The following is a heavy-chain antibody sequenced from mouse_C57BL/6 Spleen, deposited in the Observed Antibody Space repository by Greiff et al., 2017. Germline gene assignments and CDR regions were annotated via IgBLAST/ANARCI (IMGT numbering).Heavy chain of an antibody. V-gene: IGHV1-81*01. CDR1: GYTFTSYG. CDR2: IYPRSGNT. Sequence: QVQLKQSGAELARPGASVKLSCKASGYTFTSYGISWVKQRTGQGLEWIGEIYPRSGNTYYNEKFKGKATLTADKSSSTAYMELRSLTSEDSAVYFCARPYDSLYYYAMDYWGQGTSVTVSS. CDR3: ARPYDSLYYYAMDY. D-gene: IGHD2-4*01. J-gene: IGHJ4*01.